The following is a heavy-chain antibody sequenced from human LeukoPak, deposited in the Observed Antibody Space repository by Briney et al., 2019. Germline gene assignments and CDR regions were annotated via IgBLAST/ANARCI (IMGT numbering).Heavy chain of an antibody. J-gene: IGHJ3*02. CDR2: ISYDGSNK. Sequence: GGSLRLSCAASGFTFSSYAMHWVRQAPGKGLEWVAVISYDGSNKYYADSVKGRFTVSRDNGKNSLLLQMNSLRAEDTALYYCARGYSRAAFDIWGQGIVVAVSS. V-gene: IGHV3-30-3*01. D-gene: IGHD2-15*01. CDR1: GFTFSSYA. CDR3: ARGYSRAAFDI.